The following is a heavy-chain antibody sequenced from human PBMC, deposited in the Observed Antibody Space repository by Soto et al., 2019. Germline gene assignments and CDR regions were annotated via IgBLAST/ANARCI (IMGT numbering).Heavy chain of an antibody. J-gene: IGHJ3*02. CDR1: GYTFTSYA. Sequence: ASVKVSCKASGYTFTSYAMHWVRQAPGQRLEWMGWINAGNGNTKYSQKFQGRVTITRDTSASTAYMELSSLRSEDTAVYYCARSSTIFGVVIGDAFDIWGQGTMVTVS. D-gene: IGHD3-3*01. V-gene: IGHV1-3*01. CDR3: ARSSTIFGVVIGDAFDI. CDR2: INAGNGNT.